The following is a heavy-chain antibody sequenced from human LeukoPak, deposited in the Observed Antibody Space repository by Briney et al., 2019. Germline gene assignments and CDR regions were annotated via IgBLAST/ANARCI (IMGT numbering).Heavy chain of an antibody. CDR3: ARGKTLLWFGDPTALMDV. CDR2: INPNSGGT. CDR1: GYTFTSYY. D-gene: IGHD3-10*01. Sequence: ASVKVSCKASGYTFTSYYMHWVRQAPGQGLEWMGWINPNSGGTNYAQKFQGWVTMTRDTSISTAYMELSRLRSDDTAVYYCARGKTLLWFGDPTALMDVWGQGTTVTVSS. V-gene: IGHV1-2*04. J-gene: IGHJ6*02.